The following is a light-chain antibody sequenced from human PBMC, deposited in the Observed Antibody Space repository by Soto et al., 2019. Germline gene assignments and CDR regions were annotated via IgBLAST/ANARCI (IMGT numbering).Light chain of an antibody. CDR1: QSVRNN. CDR2: GVS. V-gene: IGKV3-15*01. J-gene: IGKJ5*01. CDR3: HQYDNWWT. Sequence: ELVMTQSPDTLSVSTGERATLLCRASQSVRNNLAWYQQKPGQAPRLLIYGVSTRATGVPARLSGSGSGTDFTLTISSLQPEDFAVYYCHQYDNWWTFGQGTRLEIK.